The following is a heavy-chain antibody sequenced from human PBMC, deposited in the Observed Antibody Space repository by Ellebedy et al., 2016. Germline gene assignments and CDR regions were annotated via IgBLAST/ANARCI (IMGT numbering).Heavy chain of an antibody. D-gene: IGHD3/OR15-3a*01. V-gene: IGHV3-23*01. CDR1: GLNFNTFF. Sequence: GGSLRLXCTASGLNFNTFFMSWVRQAPGKGLEWVSTISAGSDTTRLADSVKGRFTIPRDSSKNSVYLRMNKLRVEDTAVYYCRHGHYADYWGQGTLATVSS. CDR2: ISAGSDTT. CDR3: RHGHYADY. J-gene: IGHJ4*02.